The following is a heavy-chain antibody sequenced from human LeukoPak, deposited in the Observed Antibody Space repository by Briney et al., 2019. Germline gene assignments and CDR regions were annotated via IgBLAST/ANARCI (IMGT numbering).Heavy chain of an antibody. CDR3: SKWGDYDVLTGYYDSDS. Sequence: GGSLRLSCAASGFTFNNYAMSWVRQAPGKGLEWVSAILGSGRSAYYADSVKGRFTISRDNSKNSLFLQMNSLRVGDTALYYCSKWGDYDVLTGYYDSDSWGQGTLVTVPA. CDR1: GFTFNNYA. V-gene: IGHV3-23*01. CDR2: ILGSGRSA. D-gene: IGHD3-9*01. J-gene: IGHJ5*01.